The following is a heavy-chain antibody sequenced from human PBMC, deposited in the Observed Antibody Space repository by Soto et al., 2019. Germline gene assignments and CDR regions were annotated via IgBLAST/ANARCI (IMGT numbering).Heavy chain of an antibody. CDR2: ISHDESDK. CDR1: GFTVSSYT. J-gene: IGHJ4*02. Sequence: QVQLVESRGGVVQPGRSLRLSCAASGFTVSSYTMHWVRQTPGKRLEWVAVISHDESDKYYADSVKGRFTISRDNSKNTLYLQMNSLRAEYTSVYYCAREYSSAVVAPGYWGQGTLVTVSS. CDR3: AREYSSAVVAPGY. V-gene: IGHV3-30-3*01. D-gene: IGHD3-22*01.